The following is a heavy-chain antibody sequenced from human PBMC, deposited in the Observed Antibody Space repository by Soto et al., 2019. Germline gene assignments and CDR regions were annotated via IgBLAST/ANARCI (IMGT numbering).Heavy chain of an antibody. J-gene: IGHJ5*02. CDR2: MNPNSGNT. V-gene: IGHV1-8*01. CDR3: ARVVVVRNWFDP. D-gene: IGHD2-15*01. Sequence: ASVKVSCKASGYTFTSYDINWVRQATGQGLEWMGWMNPNSGNTGYAQKFQGRVTMTRNTSISTAYMELSSLRSEDTAVYYCARVVVVRNWFDPCGQGTLLTVSS. CDR1: GYTFTSYD.